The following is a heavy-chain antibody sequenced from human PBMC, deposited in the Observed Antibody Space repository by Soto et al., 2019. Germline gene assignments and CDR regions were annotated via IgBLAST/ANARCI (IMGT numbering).Heavy chain of an antibody. Sequence: QVQLQESGPGLVKPAETLSLTCAVSGDSISTYYCMWIRQPPGKGLESIGYLYYGRSANYNPSLKSRVTLSVDTSTNQCSLTLSSMTAADTAVYYCALRSMAVVPEYWGQGTLVTVSS. D-gene: IGHD3-22*01. V-gene: IGHV4-59*01. CDR2: LYYGRSA. CDR1: GDSISTYY. J-gene: IGHJ4*02. CDR3: ALRSMAVVPEY.